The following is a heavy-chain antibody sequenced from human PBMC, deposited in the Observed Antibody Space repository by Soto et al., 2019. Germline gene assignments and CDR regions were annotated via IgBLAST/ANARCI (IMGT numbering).Heavy chain of an antibody. Sequence: QITLKESGPTQVKPTKTLTLTCTLSGFSINSGGGCVVCIRQAPDKALECLSLIYWNDDKRYSPSLRSRLTITKDTSRNNIVLTKTNVDASDTGTYSCKQRPNWVMNGLGPWAQWTTVPV. J-gene: IGHJ6*02. V-gene: IGHV2-5*04. CDR3: KQRPNWVMNGLGP. CDR2: IYWNDDK. D-gene: IGHD1-1*01. CDR1: GFSINSGGGC.